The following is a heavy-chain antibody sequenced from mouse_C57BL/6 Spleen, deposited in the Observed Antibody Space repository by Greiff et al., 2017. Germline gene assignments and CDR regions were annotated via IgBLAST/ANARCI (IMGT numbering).Heavy chain of an antibody. CDR1: GYTFTSYW. CDR3: AKSSDLYYAMEY. J-gene: IGHJ4*01. Sequence: QVQLQQPGAELVMPGASVKLSCKASGYTFTSYWMHWVKQRPGQGLEWIGEIDPSDSYTNYNQKFKGKSTLTVDKSSSTAYMQLSSLTSEDSAVYFFAKSSDLYYAMEYCGQGTSVTVSS. V-gene: IGHV1-69*01. D-gene: IGHD3-2*02. CDR2: IDPSDSYT.